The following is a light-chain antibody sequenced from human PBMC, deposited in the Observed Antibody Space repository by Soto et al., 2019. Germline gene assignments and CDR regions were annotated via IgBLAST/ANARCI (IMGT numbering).Light chain of an antibody. CDR1: QSVSNN. Sequence: ETVMTQSPATLSVYPGERATLSCRASQSVSNNLAWYQQKPGLAPRLLIYGPSTRATGIPARFNGSGSGTDFTLTISSLQSEDFAVYFCQQYSDWPPYTFGQGTKLEIK. J-gene: IGKJ2*01. V-gene: IGKV3-15*01. CDR3: QQYSDWPPYT. CDR2: GPS.